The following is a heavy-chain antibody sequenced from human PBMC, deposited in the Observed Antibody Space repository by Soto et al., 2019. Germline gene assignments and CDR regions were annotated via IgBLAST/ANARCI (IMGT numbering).Heavy chain of an antibody. Sequence: GGSLRLSCGGSGLTFSSAWMTWVRQAPGKGLEWVGHIKSTSDGGTTEYAALVEGRFTISRDDSEITLYLQMYSLKSEDTAVYYCTTKNGYTAPTEYWGQGTLVTVSS. CDR2: IKSTSDGGTT. CDR1: GLTFSSAW. V-gene: IGHV3-15*01. D-gene: IGHD6-13*01. J-gene: IGHJ4*02. CDR3: TTKNGYTAPTEY.